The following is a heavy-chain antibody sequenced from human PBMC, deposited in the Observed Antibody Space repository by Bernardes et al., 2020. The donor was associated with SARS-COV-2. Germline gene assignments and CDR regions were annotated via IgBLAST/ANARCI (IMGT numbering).Heavy chain of an antibody. J-gene: IGHJ4*02. V-gene: IGHV3-15*07. CDR1: GFTFSNAW. CDR2: IKRKTDGGTT. D-gene: IGHD3-22*01. Sequence: GGSLRLSCAASGFTFSNAWMNWVRQAPGKGLEWVGHIKRKTDGGTTDYAAPVTGRFTISGDDSKNTMYLQMNSLKTEDKAVYYCTTGAEIYYDSSGFSYYFDFWGQGTLVTVSS. CDR3: TTGAEIYYDSSGFSYYFDF.